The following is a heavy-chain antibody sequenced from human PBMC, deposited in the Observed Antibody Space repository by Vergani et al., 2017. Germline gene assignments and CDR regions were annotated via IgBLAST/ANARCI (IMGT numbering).Heavy chain of an antibody. CDR2: IYYSGST. Sequence: QVQLQESGPGLVKPSETLSLTCTVSGGSISSYYWSWIRQPPGKGLEWIGYIYYSGSTNYNPSLKSRVTISVDTSKNQFSLKLSSVPAADTAVYYCARVVVVPAAIHYYYYYYMDVWGKGTTVTVSS. J-gene: IGHJ6*03. CDR3: ARVVVVPAAIHYYYYYYMDV. D-gene: IGHD2-2*01. V-gene: IGHV4-59*01. CDR1: GGSISSYY.